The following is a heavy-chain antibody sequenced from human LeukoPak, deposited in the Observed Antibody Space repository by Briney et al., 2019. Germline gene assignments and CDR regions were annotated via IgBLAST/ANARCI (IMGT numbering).Heavy chain of an antibody. CDR2: IYTSGYT. J-gene: IGHJ4*02. Sequence: PSETLSLTCNVSGDSISSYYWSWLRQPGGKALEWIGRIYTSGYTNYNPSLESRVTMSIDTSKSQFSLELRSVTAADTAVYYCARVHIVTGNYFDSWGLGALVTVSS. CDR3: ARVHIVTGNYFDS. V-gene: IGHV4-4*07. D-gene: IGHD2-21*01. CDR1: GDSISSYY.